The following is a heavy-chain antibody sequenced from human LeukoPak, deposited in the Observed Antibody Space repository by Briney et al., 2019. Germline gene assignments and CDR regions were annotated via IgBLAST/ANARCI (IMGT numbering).Heavy chain of an antibody. D-gene: IGHD3-3*01. CDR3: ARDRPTSYDFWSGYRHLFDL. CDR1: GGTFSSYA. V-gene: IGHV1-69*13. Sequence: SVKVSCKASGGTFSSYAISWVRQAPGQGPEWMGGIIPIFGTANYAQKFQGRVTITADESTSTAYMELSSLRSEDTAVYYCARDRPTSYDFWSGYRHLFDLWGRGTLVTVSS. CDR2: IIPIFGTA. J-gene: IGHJ2*01.